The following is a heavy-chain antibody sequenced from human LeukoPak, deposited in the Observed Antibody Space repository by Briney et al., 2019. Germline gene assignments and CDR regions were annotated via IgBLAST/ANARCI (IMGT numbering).Heavy chain of an antibody. CDR1: GFTFSGSA. Sequence: GGSLRLSCAASGFTFSGSAMHWVRQASGKGLEWVGRIRSKANSYATAYAASVKGRFTISRDDSKNTAYLQMNSLKTEDTAVYYCARERGYSYGYRAYYFDYWGQGTLVTVSS. D-gene: IGHD5-18*01. CDR2: IRSKANSYAT. V-gene: IGHV3-73*01. CDR3: ARERGYSYGYRAYYFDY. J-gene: IGHJ4*02.